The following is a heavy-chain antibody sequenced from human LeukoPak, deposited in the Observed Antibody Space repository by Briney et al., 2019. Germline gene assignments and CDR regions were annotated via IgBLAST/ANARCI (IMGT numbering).Heavy chain of an antibody. CDR3: TRSFAYYYYMDV. V-gene: IGHV3-49*04. J-gene: IGHJ6*03. CDR1: RFTFNNAW. CDR2: IRSKAYGGTT. Sequence: GGSLRLSCAASRFTFNNAWMNWVRQAPGKGLEWVDFIRSKAYGGTTEYAASVKGRFTISRDDSKSIAYLQMNSLKTEDTAVYYCTRSFAYYYYMDVWGKGTTATVSS.